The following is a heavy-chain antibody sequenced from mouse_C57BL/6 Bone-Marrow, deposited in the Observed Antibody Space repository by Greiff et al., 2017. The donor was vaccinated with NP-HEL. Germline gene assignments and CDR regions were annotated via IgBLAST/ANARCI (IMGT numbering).Heavy chain of an antibody. CDR3: GRALAISDMGWYFDV. V-gene: IGHV1-7*01. J-gene: IGHJ1*03. CDR2: INPSSGYT. Sequence: QVQLQQSGAELAKPGASVKLSCKASGYTFTSYWMHWVKQRPGQGLEWIGYINPSSGYTKYNQKFKDKATLTADKSSSTAYMQLSSLTYEDSAVYYCGRALAISDMGWYFDVWGTGTTVTVSS. CDR1: GYTFTSYW. D-gene: IGHD1-1*01.